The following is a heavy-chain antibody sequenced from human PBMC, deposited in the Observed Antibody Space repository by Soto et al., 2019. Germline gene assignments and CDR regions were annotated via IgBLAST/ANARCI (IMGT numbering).Heavy chain of an antibody. Sequence: SETLSLTCTVSGGSISSYYWSWIRQPPGKGLEWIGYVYYSGSTNYNPSLKSRVTISVDTSKNQFSLKLSSVTAADTAVYYCARFNYYDSSGYAFDIWGQGTMVTVSS. J-gene: IGHJ3*02. CDR1: GGSISSYY. CDR2: VYYSGST. D-gene: IGHD3-22*01. V-gene: IGHV4-59*01. CDR3: ARFNYYDSSGYAFDI.